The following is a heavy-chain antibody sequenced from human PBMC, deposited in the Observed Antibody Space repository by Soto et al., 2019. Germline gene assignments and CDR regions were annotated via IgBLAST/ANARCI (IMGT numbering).Heavy chain of an antibody. D-gene: IGHD1-26*01. J-gene: IGHJ5*02. CDR2: INPNSGGT. V-gene: IGHV1-2*02. CDR1: GYTFTGYY. Sequence: ASVQVSCKASGYTFTGYYMHWVRQAPGQGLEWMGWINPNSGGTNYAQKFQGRVTMTRDTSISAAYMELSKLRSDDTAVYYCARGRLGDWFDPWGQGTLVTVSS. CDR3: ARGRLGDWFDP.